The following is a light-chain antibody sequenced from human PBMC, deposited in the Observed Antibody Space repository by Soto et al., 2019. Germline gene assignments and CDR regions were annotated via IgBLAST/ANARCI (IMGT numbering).Light chain of an antibody. Sequence: EIVMTQSPATLSVSPGERATLSCRASQSVSSNLAWYQQKPGQAPRLLIYGASTRATGIPARFSGSGSGTEVTLTISSLQSEDFAVYYCQQYNNWPPKTVGQGTKVEIK. V-gene: IGKV3-15*01. CDR1: QSVSSN. CDR2: GAS. J-gene: IGKJ1*01. CDR3: QQYNNWPPKT.